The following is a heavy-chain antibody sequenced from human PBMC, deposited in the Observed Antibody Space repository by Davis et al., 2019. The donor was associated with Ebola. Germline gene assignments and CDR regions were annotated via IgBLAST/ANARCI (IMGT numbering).Heavy chain of an antibody. CDR3: ARDHLEQQLVSSWFDP. CDR2: ISSSGSTI. Sequence: GESLKISCAASGFEFNKYAMGWVRQAPGKGLEWVSYISSSGSTIYYADSVKGRFTISRDNAKNSLYLQMNSLRAEDTAVYYCARDHLEQQLVSSWFDPWGQGTLVTVSS. J-gene: IGHJ5*02. V-gene: IGHV3-11*01. D-gene: IGHD6-13*01. CDR1: GFEFNKYA.